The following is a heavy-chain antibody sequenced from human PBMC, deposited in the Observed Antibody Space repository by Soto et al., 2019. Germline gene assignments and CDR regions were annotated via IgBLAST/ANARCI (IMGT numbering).Heavy chain of an antibody. D-gene: IGHD6-13*01. V-gene: IGHV1-3*01. J-gene: IGHJ6*02. Sequence: RASVKVSCKASGYTFTSYAMHWVRQAPGQRLEWMGWINAGNGNTKYSQKFQGRVTITRDTSASTAYMELSSLRSEDTAVYYCARDRVVAAATRPVYYYYGMDVWGQGTTVTVSS. CDR2: INAGNGNT. CDR3: ARDRVVAAATRPVYYYYGMDV. CDR1: GYTFTSYA.